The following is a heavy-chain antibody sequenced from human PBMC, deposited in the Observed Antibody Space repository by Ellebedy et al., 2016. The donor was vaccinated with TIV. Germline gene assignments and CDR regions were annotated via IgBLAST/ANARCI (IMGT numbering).Heavy chain of an antibody. J-gene: IGHJ6*02. D-gene: IGHD2-15*01. Sequence: PGGSLRLSCAASGFTLSTHWMSWVRQAPGKGLEWVASIKQDGSVQFYVNSVRGRFTISRDNSQNTLFLQVHSLRAEDTAIYYCAKDNGGWYFFYYGMDVWGHGTTVTVSS. CDR2: IKQDGSVQ. CDR3: AKDNGGWYFFYYGMDV. CDR1: GFTLSTHW. V-gene: IGHV3-7*03.